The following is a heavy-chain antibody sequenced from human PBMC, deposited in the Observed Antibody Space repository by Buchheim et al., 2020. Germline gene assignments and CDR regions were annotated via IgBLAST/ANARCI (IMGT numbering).Heavy chain of an antibody. CDR1: GYTFTSFA. Sequence: QVQFVQSGAEVKKPGASVKVSCKASGYTFTSFAIHWVRQAPGQRLEWMGWITAGNGDTKYSQRLQGRLTLTTDTSASQAYMELSGLRSEDTAVYYCSREGVLTHLDYWGQGTL. V-gene: IGHV1-3*01. J-gene: IGHJ4*02. CDR2: ITAGNGDT. D-gene: IGHD4/OR15-4a*01. CDR3: SREGVLTHLDY.